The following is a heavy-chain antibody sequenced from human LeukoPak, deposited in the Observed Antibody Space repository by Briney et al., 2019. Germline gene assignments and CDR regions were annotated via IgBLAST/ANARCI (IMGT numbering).Heavy chain of an antibody. Sequence: SESMSLTSTITGASISSSSSSWIRQPTRTVLEWTASIYYSGSTNYNPSLKSLVTISVDTSKNHFSLKLSSATAADTAVYSCARETATPPYHYGMDDWGQGTTVTVSS. CDR3: ARETATPPYHYGMDD. D-gene: IGHD5-18*01. V-gene: IGHV4-59*01. J-gene: IGHJ6*02. CDR1: GASISSSS. CDR2: IYYSGST.